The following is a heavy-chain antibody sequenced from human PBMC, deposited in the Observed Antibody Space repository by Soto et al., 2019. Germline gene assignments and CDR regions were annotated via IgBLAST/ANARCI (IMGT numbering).Heavy chain of an antibody. V-gene: IGHV3-33*01. CDR2: IWYDGSNK. J-gene: IGHJ4*02. CDR3: ARDRYSSGWNDLDY. D-gene: IGHD6-19*01. Sequence: QVQLVESGGGVVQPGRSLRLSCAASGFTFSSYGMHWVRQAPGKGLEWVAVIWYDGSNKYYADSVKGRFTISRDNSKNTLYLQVNSLRAEDTAVYYCARDRYSSGWNDLDYWGQGTLVTVSS. CDR1: GFTFSSYG.